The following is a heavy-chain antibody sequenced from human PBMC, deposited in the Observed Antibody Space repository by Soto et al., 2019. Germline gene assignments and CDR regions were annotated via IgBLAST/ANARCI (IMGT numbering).Heavy chain of an antibody. CDR2: IYYSGST. Sequence: TLALTCTVAGGSVSSGSYYWSWIRQPPGKGLEWVGYIYYSGSTNYNPSLKSRVTISVDTSKKQFSLKLSSVTAADTAVYYCARGRPDSNYYYYYGMDVWGQGTTVTVSS. V-gene: IGHV4-61*01. D-gene: IGHD4-4*01. J-gene: IGHJ6*02. CDR3: ARGRPDSNYYYYYGMDV. CDR1: GGSVSSGSYY.